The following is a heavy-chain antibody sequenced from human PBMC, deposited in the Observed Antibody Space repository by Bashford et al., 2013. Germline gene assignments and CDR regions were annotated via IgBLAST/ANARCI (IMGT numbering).Heavy chain of an antibody. CDR2: IYPGDSDT. D-gene: IGHD3-22*01. CDR1: GYSFTTYW. Sequence: GESLKISCKASGYSFTTYWIGWVRQMPGKGLEWMGIIYPGDSDTRYSPSFQGQVTISADKSISTAYLQWSSLKASDTAMYYCASYYDSSSGYYIDAFDIWGQGTMVTVSS. J-gene: IGHJ3*02. V-gene: IGHV5-51*01. CDR3: ASYYDSSSGYYIDAFDI.